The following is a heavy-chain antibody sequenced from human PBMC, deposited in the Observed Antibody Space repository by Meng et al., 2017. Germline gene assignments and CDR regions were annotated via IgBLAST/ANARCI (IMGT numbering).Heavy chain of an antibody. CDR3: ARYSWKLGGSHFYY. J-gene: IGHJ4*02. Sequence: GESLKISCAASGFTFSSYGMNWVRQAPGKGLEWVAVIWYDGSNKYYADSVKGRFTISRDNSKNTLYLQMNSLRAEDTAVYYCARYSWKLGGSHFYYRGQGTLVTVSS. CDR1: GFTFSSYG. D-gene: IGHD1-20*01. CDR2: IWYDGSNK. V-gene: IGHV3-33*01.